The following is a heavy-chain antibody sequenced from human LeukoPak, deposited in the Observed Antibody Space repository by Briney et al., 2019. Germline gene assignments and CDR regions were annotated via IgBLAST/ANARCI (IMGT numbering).Heavy chain of an antibody. D-gene: IGHD3-22*01. CDR2: ISYDGSNK. V-gene: IGHV3-30-3*01. CDR1: GFTFSSYA. Sequence: GGSLRLPCAASGFTFSSYAMHWVRQAPGKGLEWVAVISYDGSNKYYADSVKGRFTISRDNSKNTLYLQMNSLRAEDTAVYYCARDEDYYDSSGSHGVFDYWGQGTLVTVSS. J-gene: IGHJ4*02. CDR3: ARDEDYYDSSGSHGVFDY.